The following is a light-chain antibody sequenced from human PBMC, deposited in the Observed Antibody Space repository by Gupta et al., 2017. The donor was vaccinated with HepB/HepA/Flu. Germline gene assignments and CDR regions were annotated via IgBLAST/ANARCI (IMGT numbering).Light chain of an antibody. CDR3: QRLFNLPPCS. J-gene: IGKJ2*04. CDR1: QNVDTY. Sequence: EIGLTQYPATLSLSQGESATLSCRASQNVDTYLALDQKKPGQAPSLLSYDASNRDSGIQARFRCSGSGTDFTFTLRSLGPEDSAVYFCQRLFNLPPCSFGQGTRLEIK. V-gene: IGKV3-11*01. CDR2: DAS.